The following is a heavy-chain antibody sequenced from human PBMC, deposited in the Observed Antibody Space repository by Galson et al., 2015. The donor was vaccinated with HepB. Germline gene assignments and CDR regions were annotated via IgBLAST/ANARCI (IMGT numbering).Heavy chain of an antibody. CDR3: AKAANYYGSGSDYWYFDL. D-gene: IGHD3-10*01. CDR2: ISWNSGSI. V-gene: IGHV3-9*01. Sequence: SLRLSCAASGFTFDDYAMHWVRQAPGKGLEWVSGISWNSGSIGYADSVKGRFTISRDNAKNSLYLQMNSLRAEDTALYYCAKAANYYGSGSDYWYFDLWGRGTLVTVSS. J-gene: IGHJ2*01. CDR1: GFTFDDYA.